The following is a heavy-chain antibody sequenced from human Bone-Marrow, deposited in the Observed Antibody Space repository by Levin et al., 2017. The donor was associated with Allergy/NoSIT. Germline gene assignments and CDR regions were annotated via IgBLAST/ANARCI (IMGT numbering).Heavy chain of an antibody. CDR2: INPDSAAT. D-gene: IGHD6-19*01. CDR1: QYIFTKYH. Sequence: ASVKVSCKSSQYIFTKYHIHWVRQAPGQGLEWMGRINPDSAATNYAQRFQGRVTMTRDTSISTAYLELSRLTSDDTAVYYCARDIVGIGLTGTWFDPWGQGTLLTVSS. V-gene: IGHV1-2*06. J-gene: IGHJ5*02. CDR3: ARDIVGIGLTGTWFDP.